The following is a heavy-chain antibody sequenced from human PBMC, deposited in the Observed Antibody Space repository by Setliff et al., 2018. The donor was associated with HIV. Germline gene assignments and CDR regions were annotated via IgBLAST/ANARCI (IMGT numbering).Heavy chain of an antibody. CDR3: ARVPTNPDFYYYYMDV. V-gene: IGHV4-31*03. Sequence: SETLSLPCTVSGGSISSGGYYWSWIRQHPGKGLEWIGYIYYSGGTYYNPSLKSRVTISVDPSKNQFSLKLSSVTAADTAVYYCARVPTNPDFYYYYMDVWGKGTTVTVSS. CDR2: IYYSGGT. CDR1: GGSISSGGYY. J-gene: IGHJ6*03.